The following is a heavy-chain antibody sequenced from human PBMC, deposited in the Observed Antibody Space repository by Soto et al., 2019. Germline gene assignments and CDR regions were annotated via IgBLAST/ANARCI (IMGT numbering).Heavy chain of an antibody. Sequence: EVQLVESGGGLVQPGGSLRLSCAVSGFTFSSFWMHWVRQAPGEGLVWVSRINTDGSSTSYADSVKGRFTISRDNAKNTLYLQMNSLRLEATAMYYCAKRGVDTFGLSYWGQGTLVTVSS. D-gene: IGHD3-10*01. CDR3: AKRGVDTFGLSY. V-gene: IGHV3-74*01. CDR1: GFTFSSFW. J-gene: IGHJ4*02. CDR2: INTDGSST.